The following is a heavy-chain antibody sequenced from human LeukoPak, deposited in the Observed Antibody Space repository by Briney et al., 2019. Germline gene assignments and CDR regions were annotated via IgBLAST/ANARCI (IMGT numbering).Heavy chain of an antibody. CDR1: GYTFTSYG. V-gene: IGHV1-18*01. CDR3: ARQPLDYDSSGQSLDY. D-gene: IGHD3-22*01. Sequence: ASVKVSCKASGYTFTSYGISWVRQAPGQGLEWMEWISAYNGNTNYAQKLQGRVTMTTDTSTSTAYMELRSLRSDDTAVYYCARQPLDYDSSGQSLDYWGQGTLVTVSS. J-gene: IGHJ4*02. CDR2: ISAYNGNT.